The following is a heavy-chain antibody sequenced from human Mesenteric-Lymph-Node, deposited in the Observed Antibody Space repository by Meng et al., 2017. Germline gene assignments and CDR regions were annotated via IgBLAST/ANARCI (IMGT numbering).Heavy chain of an antibody. Sequence: QVRLQQSGPGLVKASQTLSLPLAISGDSFSSNSAAWNWIRQSPSRGLEWLGRTYYRSKWYNDYAVSVKSRITINPDTSKNQFSLQLNSVTPEDTAVYYCARDSSSSAYSPFDYWGQGTLVTVSS. D-gene: IGHD3-22*01. CDR1: GDSFSSNSAA. J-gene: IGHJ4*02. V-gene: IGHV6-1*01. CDR2: TYYRSKWYN. CDR3: ARDSSSSAYSPFDY.